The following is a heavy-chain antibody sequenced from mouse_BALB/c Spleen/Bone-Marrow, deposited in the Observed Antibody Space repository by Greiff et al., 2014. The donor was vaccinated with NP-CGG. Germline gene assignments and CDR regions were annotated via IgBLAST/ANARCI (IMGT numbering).Heavy chain of an antibody. J-gene: IGHJ2*01. CDR2: IYPGNGDT. V-gene: IGHV1-12*01. CDR1: GYTFTSYN. CDR3: ARGGTPYYFDY. Sequence: SGAELVKPGASVKMSCKASGYTFTSYNMHWVKQTPGQGLEWIGAIYPGNGDTSYNQKFKGKATLTADKSSSTAYMQLSSLTSEDSAVYYCARGGTPYYFDYWGQGTTFTVSS. D-gene: IGHD2-14*01.